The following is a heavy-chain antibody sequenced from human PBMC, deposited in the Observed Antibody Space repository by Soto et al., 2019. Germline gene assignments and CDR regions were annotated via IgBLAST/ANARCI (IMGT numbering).Heavy chain of an antibody. Sequence: GGSLRLSCAASGFTFSSYGMHWVRLAPGKGLEWVAVISYDGSNKYYADSVKGRFTISRDNSKNTLYLQMNSLRAEDTAVYYCAKDLSPVAYYYYGMDVWGQGTTVTVSS. V-gene: IGHV3-30*18. CDR2: ISYDGSNK. J-gene: IGHJ6*02. CDR3: AKDLSPVAYYYYGMDV. CDR1: GFTFSSYG. D-gene: IGHD5-12*01.